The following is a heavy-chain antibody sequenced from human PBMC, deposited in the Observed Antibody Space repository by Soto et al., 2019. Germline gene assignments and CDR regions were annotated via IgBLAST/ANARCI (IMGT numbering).Heavy chain of an antibody. V-gene: IGHV4-4*02. CDR2: IFHSGST. D-gene: IGHD1-26*01. CDR3: ARVYSGSYSDS. Sequence: SETLSLTCAVSGGSISSNSWWSWVRQPPGKGLEWIGEIFHSGSTYYSPSLKSRVTISVDKSKNHFSLNLTSVTAADTAVYYCARVYSGSYSDSWGQGTLVTVSS. J-gene: IGHJ4*02. CDR1: GGSISSNSW.